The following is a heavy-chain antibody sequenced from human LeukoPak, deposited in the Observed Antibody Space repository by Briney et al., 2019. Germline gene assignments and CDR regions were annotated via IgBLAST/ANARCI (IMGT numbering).Heavy chain of an antibody. J-gene: IGHJ4*02. CDR2: IYAVYSGATI. CDR1: GFNVSRNY. CDR3: ATVADFGDYYFDY. Sequence: GGSLRLSCASSGFNVSRNYMSWVRQAPGEGPRWVSVIYAVYSGATIHYADSVKGRFTISRDNSKNTLFLQMDSLRAEDTAVYYCATVADFGDYYFDYWGQGTLVTVSS. D-gene: IGHD4-17*01. V-gene: IGHV3-53*01.